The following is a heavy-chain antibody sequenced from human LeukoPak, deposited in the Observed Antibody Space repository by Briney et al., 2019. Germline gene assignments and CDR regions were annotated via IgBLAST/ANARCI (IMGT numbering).Heavy chain of an antibody. CDR1: GYTLTIFS. D-gene: IGHD2-15*01. J-gene: IGHJ1*01. CDR2: ISAYNGYK. CDR3: VRGDCSGVSCYLPEYFRH. Sequence: ASVKVSCTSSGYTLTIFSISWVRQPPGHGLEWMGCISAYNGYKDYAQKLQGRGTMTTETSTNTAYMELRSLRSDDRAVYYCVRGDCSGVSCYLPEYFRHWGQGTLVTVSS. V-gene: IGHV1-18*01.